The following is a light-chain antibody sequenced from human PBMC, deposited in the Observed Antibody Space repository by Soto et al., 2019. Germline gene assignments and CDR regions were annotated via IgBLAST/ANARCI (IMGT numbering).Light chain of an antibody. CDR1: QTISGW. J-gene: IGKJ1*01. Sequence: DIQMTQSPSTLSASVGDTVTITCRASQTISGWLAWYQQRPGKAPNLLIFDASTLESGVPSRFSGSGSGTTFTLTISSLQSDDFATYYCLQYNGYYRTFGQGTKGEIK. V-gene: IGKV1-5*01. CDR2: DAS. CDR3: LQYNGYYRT.